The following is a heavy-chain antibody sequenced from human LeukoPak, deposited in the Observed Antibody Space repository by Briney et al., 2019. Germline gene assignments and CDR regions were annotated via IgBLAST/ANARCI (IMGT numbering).Heavy chain of an antibody. D-gene: IGHD2-2*01. CDR1: LGSFSGYY. CDR2: NNHSGST. Sequence: SETLSLTRAVYLGSFSGYYWSWIRQPPGRGVEWIGQNNHSGSTNYNPSLKSRLTLSVDTSKNQYALTLSSVNAADTAVYYCARAVWQYQLLRLVHAFDIGGEGTRVSVS. J-gene: IGHJ3*02. V-gene: IGHV4-34*01. CDR3: ARAVWQYQLLRLVHAFDI.